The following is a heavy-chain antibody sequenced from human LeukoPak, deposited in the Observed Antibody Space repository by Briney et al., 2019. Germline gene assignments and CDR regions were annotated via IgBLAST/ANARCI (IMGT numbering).Heavy chain of an antibody. CDR2: ISHDGMNV. CDR1: GLHFSGTA. CDR3: AKDGAQYSSGPECDP. V-gene: IGHV3-23*01. Sequence: PGGSLRLSCAASGLHFSGTAMSWVRQAPGKRLEWVSAISHDGMNVYYADSVKGRFTISRDNSKKTVSLEMSSLTAADTGVYYCAKDGAQYSSGPECDPRGQGALITVSP. J-gene: IGHJ5*02. D-gene: IGHD6-19*01.